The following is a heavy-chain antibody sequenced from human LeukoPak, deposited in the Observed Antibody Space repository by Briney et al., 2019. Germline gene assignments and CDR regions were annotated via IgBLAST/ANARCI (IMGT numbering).Heavy chain of an antibody. CDR1: GGTFSSYA. Sequence: ASVKVSCKASGGTFSSYAISWVRQAPGQGLEWMGWISAYNGNTNYAQKLQGRVTMTTDTSTSTAYMELRSLRSDDTAVYYCASGGGGSGYYSEAVFDYWGQGTLVTVSS. D-gene: IGHD3-22*01. V-gene: IGHV1-18*01. CDR3: ASGGGGSGYYSEAVFDY. J-gene: IGHJ4*02. CDR2: ISAYNGNT.